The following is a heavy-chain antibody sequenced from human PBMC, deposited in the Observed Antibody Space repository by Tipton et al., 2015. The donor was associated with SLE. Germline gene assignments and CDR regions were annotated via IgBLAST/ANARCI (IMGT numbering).Heavy chain of an antibody. J-gene: IGHJ4*02. V-gene: IGHV3-23*01. CDR3: ANTGGGGF. CDR1: GLTVSSNY. CDR2: ISGSGSTT. D-gene: IGHD5-12*01. Sequence: SLRLSCAASGLTVSSNYMNWVRQAPGEGLEWVSSISGSGSTTYYTDSVKGRFTISRDNSKNTLYLQMNNLRVEDTATYYCANTGGGGFWGQGTLVTVSS.